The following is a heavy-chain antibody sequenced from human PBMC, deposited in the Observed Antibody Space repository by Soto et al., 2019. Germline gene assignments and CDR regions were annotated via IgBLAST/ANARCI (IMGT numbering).Heavy chain of an antibody. CDR2: IDTGNGNT. CDR1: GYTFTSYT. CDR3: ARGDTMVRGVIIDYFDY. J-gene: IGHJ4*02. D-gene: IGHD3-10*01. V-gene: IGHV1-3*04. Sequence: QVQLVQSGAEVKKPGDSVKVSSKASGYTFTSYTLHWVRQAPGQRLEWMGWIDTGNGNTKYSQKFQGRVTITRDTSASTAYMELSSLRSEDTAVYYCARGDTMVRGVIIDYFDYWGQGTLVTVSS.